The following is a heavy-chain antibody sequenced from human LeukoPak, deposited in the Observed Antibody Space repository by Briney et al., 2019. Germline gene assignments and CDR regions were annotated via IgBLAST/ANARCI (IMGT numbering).Heavy chain of an antibody. V-gene: IGHV3-30*18. CDR1: GFTFSSYW. D-gene: IGHD3-22*01. CDR2: ISYDGSNK. CDR3: AKDYYDSSGQYYYYGMDV. Sequence: PGGSLRLSCAASGFTFSSYWMSWVRQAPGKGLEWVAVISYDGSNKYYADSVKGRFTISRDNSKNTLYLQMNSLRAEDTAVYYCAKDYYDSSGQYYYYGMDVWGQGTTVTVSS. J-gene: IGHJ6*02.